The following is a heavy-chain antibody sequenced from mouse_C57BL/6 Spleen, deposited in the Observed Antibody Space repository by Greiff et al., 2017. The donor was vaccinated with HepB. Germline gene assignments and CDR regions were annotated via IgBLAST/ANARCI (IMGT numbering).Heavy chain of an antibody. CDR3: ARGGWLLPFDY. CDR2: INHNYGTT. V-gene: IGHV1-39*01. CDR1: GYSFTDYN. Sequence: EVKLMESGPELVKPGASVKISCKASGYSFTDYNMNWVKQSNGKSLEWIGVINHNYGTTSYNQKFKGKAKLTVDQSTSTAYMQLNSLTSEDSAVYYCARGGWLLPFDYWGQGTTLTVSS. J-gene: IGHJ2*01. D-gene: IGHD2-3*01.